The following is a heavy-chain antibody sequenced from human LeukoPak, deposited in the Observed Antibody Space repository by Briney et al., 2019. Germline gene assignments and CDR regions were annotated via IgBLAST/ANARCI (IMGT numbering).Heavy chain of an antibody. V-gene: IGHV4-39*07. Sequence: PSETLSLTCSVSGDSISSSGYYWGWIRQPPGKGLEWIGSMYYGGNTYHNASLKSRVTISVDTSKNLFSLKLNSVTPADTGVYYCARSKNGKCDYWGQGTLVTVSS. D-gene: IGHD1-26*01. CDR2: MYYGGNT. CDR1: GDSISSSGYY. CDR3: ARSKNGKCDY. J-gene: IGHJ4*02.